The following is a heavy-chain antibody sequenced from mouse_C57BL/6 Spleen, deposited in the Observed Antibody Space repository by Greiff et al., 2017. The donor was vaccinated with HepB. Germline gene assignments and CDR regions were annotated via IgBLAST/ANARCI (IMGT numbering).Heavy chain of an antibody. CDR3: VMVYGNYLDWYFDV. J-gene: IGHJ1*03. V-gene: IGHV5-16*01. CDR1: GFTFSDYY. Sequence: EVMLVESEGGLVQPGSSMKLSCTASGFTFSDYYMAWVRQVPEKGLEWVANINYDGSSTYYLDSLKSRFIISRDNAKNILYLQMSSLKSEYTATYYCVMVYGNYLDWYFDVWGTGTTVTVSS. D-gene: IGHD2-1*01. CDR2: INYDGSST.